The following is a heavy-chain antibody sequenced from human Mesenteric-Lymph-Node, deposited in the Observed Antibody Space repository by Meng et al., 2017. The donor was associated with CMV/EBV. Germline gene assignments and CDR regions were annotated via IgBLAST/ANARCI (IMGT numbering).Heavy chain of an antibody. J-gene: IGHJ4*02. Sequence: GESLKISCKVSGFSFGDYAMSWVRQAPGKGLEWVGFIRSKAYGGASEYAASVRGRFTISRDDPKSIAYLQMNSLRTEDTAVYYCTRLISGYSTIRETYFFEYWGQGTLVTVSS. CDR2: IRSKAYGGAS. CDR3: TRLISGYSTIRETYFFEY. V-gene: IGHV3-49*04. D-gene: IGHD6-13*01. CDR1: GFSFGDYA.